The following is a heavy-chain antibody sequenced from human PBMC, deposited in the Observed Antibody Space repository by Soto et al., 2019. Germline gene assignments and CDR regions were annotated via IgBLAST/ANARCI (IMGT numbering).Heavy chain of an antibody. J-gene: IGHJ4*02. CDR2: ISAYNGNT. CDR1: GYTFTSYG. D-gene: IGHD3-9*01. V-gene: IGHV1-18*01. Sequence: ASVKVSCKSSGYTFTSYGISWVRQAPGQGLEWMGWISAYNGNTDYAQKLQGRVTMTTDTPTSTAYMELRSLRSDDTAVYYCARVVYDILPGHKAVDYWGQGTLVTV. CDR3: ARVVYDILPGHKAVDY.